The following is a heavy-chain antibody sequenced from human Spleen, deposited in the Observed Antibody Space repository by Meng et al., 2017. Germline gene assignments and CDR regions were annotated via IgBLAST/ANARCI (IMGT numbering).Heavy chain of an antibody. Sequence: ASVKVSCKASGYTFTSYDINWVRQAIGQGLEGMGWMNPNSGNAGYAQKFQGRVTITRNTSISTAYMELSSLRSEDTAVYYCAREVLGFGELTGWFDPWGQGTLVTVSS. CDR1: GYTFTSYD. CDR2: MNPNSGNA. D-gene: IGHD3-10*01. CDR3: AREVLGFGELTGWFDP. J-gene: IGHJ5*02. V-gene: IGHV1-8*03.